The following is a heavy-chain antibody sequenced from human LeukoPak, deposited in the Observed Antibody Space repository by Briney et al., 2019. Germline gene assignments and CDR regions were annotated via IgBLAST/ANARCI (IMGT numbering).Heavy chain of an antibody. CDR3: ARGRSYFDY. V-gene: IGHV4-59*01. Sequence: SETLSLTCTVSGGSITNYYWSWIRQPPGKGLEWIGYIYYSGSTNYNPSLKSRVTISVDTSKNQFSLKLSSVTAAATAVYYCARGRSYFDYWGQGTLVTVSS. CDR1: GGSITNYY. J-gene: IGHJ4*02. CDR2: IYYSGST.